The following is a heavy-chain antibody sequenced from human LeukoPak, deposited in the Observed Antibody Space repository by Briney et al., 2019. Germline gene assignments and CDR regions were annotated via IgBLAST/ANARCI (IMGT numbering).Heavy chain of an antibody. CDR1: GYTFTGYF. D-gene: IGHD1-1*01. Sequence: ASVKVSCKASGYTFTGYFMHWVRQAPGQGLEWMGWINPTSGGTNHAQKFQGRVTMARDTSISTAYMELSRLRSDDTAVYYCARDRRGTTGTPHGTIYYCYYMDVWGKGTPVTASS. CDR3: ARDRRGTTGTPHGTIYYCYYMDV. V-gene: IGHV1-2*02. CDR2: INPTSGGT. J-gene: IGHJ6*03.